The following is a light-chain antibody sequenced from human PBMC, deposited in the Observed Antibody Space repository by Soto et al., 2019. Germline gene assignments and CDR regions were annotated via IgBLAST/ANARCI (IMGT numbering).Light chain of an antibody. V-gene: IGKV3D-15*01. Sequence: ETVLTESPSALSLSPRERATLSCRATQSVSSSYLAWYQQKPGQAPRLLIYSASTRATGIPAGFSGSGSGTEFTLTISSLQSEDFAVYYCQQYNNWPAITFGQGSRLEIK. CDR1: QSVSSSY. J-gene: IGKJ5*01. CDR2: SAS. CDR3: QQYNNWPAIT.